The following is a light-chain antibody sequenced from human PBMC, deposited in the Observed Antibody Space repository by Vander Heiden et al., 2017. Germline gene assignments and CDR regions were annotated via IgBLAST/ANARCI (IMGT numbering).Light chain of an antibody. Sequence: SYELTQSPSVSVSPGQTASLTCSGDKLGVKDACWYQQKPGQSPVLVIYQDNKRPSEIPERFSGSNSGNTATLTISGTQAMDEADYYCQAWDSRTVVFGGGTKLTVL. CDR1: KLGVKD. V-gene: IGLV3-1*01. CDR3: QAWDSRTVV. J-gene: IGLJ2*01. CDR2: QDN.